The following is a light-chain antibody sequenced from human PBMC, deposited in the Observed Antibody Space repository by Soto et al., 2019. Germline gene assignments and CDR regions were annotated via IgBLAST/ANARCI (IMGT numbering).Light chain of an antibody. V-gene: IGKV3D-7*01. J-gene: IGKJ5*01. CDR2: GAS. CDR1: QSISSSY. Sequence: EVVLTQSPATLSLSPGEGATLSCRASQSISSSYLSWYQQKPGQAPRLLIYGASTRATGIPARFSGSGSGTDFTLTISSLQPEDFATYYCQQHGQWPITFGQGTRLEIK. CDR3: QQHGQWPIT.